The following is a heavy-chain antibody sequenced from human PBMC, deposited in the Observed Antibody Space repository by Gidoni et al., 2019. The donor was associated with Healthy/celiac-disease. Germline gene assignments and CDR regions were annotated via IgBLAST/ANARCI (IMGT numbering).Heavy chain of an antibody. Sequence: QVQLVQSGAAVKKPGSSVKVSCKASGGTFSSYAISWVRQAPGQGLEWMGGIIPIFGTANYAQKFQGRVTITADESTSTAYMELSSLRSEDTAVYYCARRGRYGDYVGGGWGFDYWGQGTLVTVSS. V-gene: IGHV1-69*01. J-gene: IGHJ4*02. CDR1: GGTFSSYA. CDR3: ARRGRYGDYVGGGWGFDY. CDR2: IIPIFGTA. D-gene: IGHD4-17*01.